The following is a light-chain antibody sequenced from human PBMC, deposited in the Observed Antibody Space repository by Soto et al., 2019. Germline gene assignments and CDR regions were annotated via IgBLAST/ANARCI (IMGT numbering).Light chain of an antibody. CDR2: DAS. CDR3: QQRSNWRHT. Sequence: EIVLTQSPATLSLSPGERATLSCRASQSVSSYLAWYQQKPGQAPRLLIYDASNRATGIPARFSGSGSGTDFTLTISSLEPEDFALYYCQQRSNWRHTFGQGTKLEIK. J-gene: IGKJ2*01. CDR1: QSVSSY. V-gene: IGKV3-11*01.